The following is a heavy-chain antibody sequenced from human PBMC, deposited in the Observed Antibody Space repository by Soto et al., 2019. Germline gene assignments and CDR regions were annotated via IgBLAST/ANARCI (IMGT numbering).Heavy chain of an antibody. J-gene: IGHJ4*02. D-gene: IGHD2-2*01. Sequence: PSETLSLTCAVYSGSFNGYYWSWIRQPPGKGLEWIGEINHLGSTNYNPSLKSRVTISQDTSKSQFSLKLSSVTAADTAVYYCAALEGNQLPIDYWGQGTLVTVSS. CDR2: INHLGST. V-gene: IGHV4-34*01. CDR1: SGSFNGYY. CDR3: AALEGNQLPIDY.